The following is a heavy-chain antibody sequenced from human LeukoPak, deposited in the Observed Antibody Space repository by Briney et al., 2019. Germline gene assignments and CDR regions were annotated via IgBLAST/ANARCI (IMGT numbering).Heavy chain of an antibody. J-gene: IGHJ5*02. CDR2: VYYSGGT. V-gene: IGHV4-39*07. D-gene: IGHD6-19*01. CDR1: NGSISSSTYY. CDR3: ARYSSGWWDNNWFDP. Sequence: SETLSLTCTVSNGSISSSTYYWNWIRQPPGKGLEWIGNVYYSGGTYYNPSLKSRVTISVDTSKNQFSLKLISVTAADTAVYYCARYSSGWWDNNWFDPWGQGTLVTVSS.